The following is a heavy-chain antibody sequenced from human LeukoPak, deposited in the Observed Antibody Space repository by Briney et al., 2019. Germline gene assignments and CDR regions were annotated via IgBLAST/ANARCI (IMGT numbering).Heavy chain of an antibody. CDR2: IYYSGST. V-gene: IGHV4-30-4*07. CDR1: GGSISSGGYS. D-gene: IGHD4-23*01. Sequence: PSQTLSLTCAVSGGSISSGGYSWSWIRQPPGKGLEWIGYIYYSGSTNYNPSLKSRVTISGDTSKNQFSLKLSSVTAADTAVYYCANSPRGTEYFHHWGQGTLVTVSS. CDR3: ANSPRGTEYFHH. J-gene: IGHJ1*01.